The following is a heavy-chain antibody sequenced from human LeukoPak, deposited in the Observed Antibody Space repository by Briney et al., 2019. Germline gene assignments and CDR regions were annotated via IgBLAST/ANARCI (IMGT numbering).Heavy chain of an antibody. Sequence: PSETLSLTCTVSGGSISSYYWSWIRQPPGKGLEWIGYIYTSGSTNYNPSLKSRVTISVDTSKNQFSLKLSSVTAADTAVYYCARRDFDYYDSSGYHYGAFDIWGQGTMVTVSS. V-gene: IGHV4-4*09. J-gene: IGHJ3*02. CDR1: GGSISSYY. D-gene: IGHD3-22*01. CDR3: ARRDFDYYDSSGYHYGAFDI. CDR2: IYTSGST.